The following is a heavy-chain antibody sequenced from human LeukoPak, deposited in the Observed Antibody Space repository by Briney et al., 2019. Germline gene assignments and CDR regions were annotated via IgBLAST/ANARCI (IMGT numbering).Heavy chain of an antibody. Sequence: ASVKVSCKASGYTFTGHYIHWVRQAPGQGFEWMGRINPNTGGTDYAQKFQDRIAISTYTSISTTYMELSSLRSDDTALYYCAGDLATIDGIAWYYFENWGQGTLVTVS. CDR2: INPNTGGT. CDR1: GYTFTGHY. D-gene: IGHD5-12*01. V-gene: IGHV1-2*06. J-gene: IGHJ4*02. CDR3: AGDLATIDGIAWYYFEN.